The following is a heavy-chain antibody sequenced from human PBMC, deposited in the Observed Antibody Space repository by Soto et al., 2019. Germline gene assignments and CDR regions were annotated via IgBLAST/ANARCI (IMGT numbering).Heavy chain of an antibody. CDR1: GGTFSSYT. CDR2: IIPILGIA. D-gene: IGHD6-13*01. J-gene: IGHJ6*02. CDR3: ARGHGPREQLVSYYYGMDV. Sequence: QVQLVQSGAEVKKPGSSVKVSCKASGGTFSSYTISWVRQAPGQGLEWMGRIIPILGIANYAQKFQGRVTITADKSTSTAYMELSSLRSEDTAVYYCARGHGPREQLVSYYYGMDVWGQGTTVTVSS. V-gene: IGHV1-69*02.